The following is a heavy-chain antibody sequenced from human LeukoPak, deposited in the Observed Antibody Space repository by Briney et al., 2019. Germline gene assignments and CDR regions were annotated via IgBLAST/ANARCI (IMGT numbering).Heavy chain of an antibody. V-gene: IGHV3-49*04. CDR3: TRDLRVRSTRYYFDY. CDR1: GFTFGDYA. Sequence: GGSLRLSCAASGFTFGDYAMSWVRQAPGKGLEWVGFIRSKAYGGTTEYAASVKGRFTISRDDSKRIAYLQMNSLKTEDTAVYYCTRDLRVRSTRYYFDYWGQGTLVTVSS. J-gene: IGHJ4*02. D-gene: IGHD1-26*01. CDR2: IRSKAYGGTT.